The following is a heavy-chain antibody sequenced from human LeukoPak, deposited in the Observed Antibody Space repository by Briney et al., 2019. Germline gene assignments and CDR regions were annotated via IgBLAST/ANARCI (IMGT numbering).Heavy chain of an antibody. Sequence: RGSLRLSCAASGFTFTSYAMSWVRQAPGEWLEWVSAISGSGGSTYYADSVKGRFTISRDNSKNTLYLQMNSLRAEDTAVYYCGDRGGPGYWGQGTLVTVST. CDR2: ISGSGGST. J-gene: IGHJ4*02. CDR1: GFTFTSYA. CDR3: GDRGGPGY. D-gene: IGHD4-23*01. V-gene: IGHV3-23*01.